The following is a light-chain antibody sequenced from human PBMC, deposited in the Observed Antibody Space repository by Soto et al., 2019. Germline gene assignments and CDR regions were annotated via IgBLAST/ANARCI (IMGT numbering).Light chain of an antibody. V-gene: IGLV2-14*01. J-gene: IGLJ2*01. CDR1: SSDVGRFNY. CDR3: SSYTSRSPVV. CDR2: EVT. Sequence: QSALTQPASVSGSPGQSITISCTGTSSDVGRFNYVSWYQQHPDKAPKLVIYEVTNRPSGVSNRFSGSKSGNTASLTISGLQTEDEADYYCSSYTSRSPVVFGGGTKLTVL.